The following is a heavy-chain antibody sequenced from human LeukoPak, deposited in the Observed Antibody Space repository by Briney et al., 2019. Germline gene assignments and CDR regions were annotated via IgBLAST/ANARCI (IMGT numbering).Heavy chain of an antibody. CDR1: GYTFTSYG. Sequence: ASVKVSCKASGYTFTSYGISWVRQAPGQGLEWMGWISAYNGNTNYAQKLQGRVTMTTDTSTSTAYMELRSLRSDDTAVYYCARDLVKLERTSTFDYWGQGTLVTVSS. CDR3: ARDLVKLERTSTFDY. V-gene: IGHV1-18*01. CDR2: ISAYNGNT. D-gene: IGHD1-1*01. J-gene: IGHJ4*02.